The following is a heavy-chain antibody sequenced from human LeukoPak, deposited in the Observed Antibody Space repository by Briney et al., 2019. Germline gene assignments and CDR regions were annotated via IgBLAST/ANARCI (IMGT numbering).Heavy chain of an antibody. Sequence: QPGRSLRLSCAASGFTFDDYAMHWVRQAPGKGLEWVSGISWNSGSIGYADSVKGRFTISRDNAKNSLYLQMNSLRAEDMALYYCAKDHRAIAVAGPDYWGQGTLVTVSS. V-gene: IGHV3-9*03. J-gene: IGHJ4*02. D-gene: IGHD6-19*01. CDR1: GFTFDDYA. CDR2: ISWNSGSI. CDR3: AKDHRAIAVAGPDY.